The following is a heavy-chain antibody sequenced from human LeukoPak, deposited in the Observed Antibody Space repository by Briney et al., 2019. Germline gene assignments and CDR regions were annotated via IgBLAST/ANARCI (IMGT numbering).Heavy chain of an antibody. CDR2: ITSSGDGS. CDR1: GFTFSIYA. V-gene: IGHV3-23*01. D-gene: IGHD3-22*01. CDR3: AKDRPNYYGSNGHYYRRDGDY. Sequence: GGSLRLSCAASGFTFSIYAMSWVRQAPGKGLQWVSSITSSGDGSYYADSVKGRFTISRDNSENMLYLQMNSLRVEDTAVYFCAKDRPNYYGSNGHYYRRDGDYWGQGTLVTVSS. J-gene: IGHJ4*02.